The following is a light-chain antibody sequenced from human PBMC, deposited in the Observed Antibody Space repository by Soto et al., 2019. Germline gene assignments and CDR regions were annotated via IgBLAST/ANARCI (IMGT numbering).Light chain of an antibody. CDR2: VNSDGSH. CDR1: SGHSSYA. CDR3: QTWGTGIRV. J-gene: IGLJ1*01. Sequence: QLVLTQSPSASASLGASVKLTCTLSSGHSSYAIAWHQQQPEKGPRYLMKVNSDGSHIKGDGIPDRFSGSSSGAERYLTISSLQSEDEADYFCQTWGTGIRVFGTGTKVTVL. V-gene: IGLV4-69*01.